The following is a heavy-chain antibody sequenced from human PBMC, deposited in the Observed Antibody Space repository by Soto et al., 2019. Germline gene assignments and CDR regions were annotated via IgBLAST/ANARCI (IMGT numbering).Heavy chain of an antibody. D-gene: IGHD3-16*01. V-gene: IGHV1-69*01. CDR1: GGTFSSYA. J-gene: IGHJ5*02. Sequence: QVQLVQSGAAVKKPGSSVKVSCKASGGTFSSYAISWVRQAPGHGLEWMGGIIPIFGTANYAQKFQGRVTITADESTGTAYMELRSLRSEGRAVYYCARYHVGELEGGRWFDPWGQGTLVPVSS. CDR2: IIPIFGTA. CDR3: ARYHVGELEGGRWFDP.